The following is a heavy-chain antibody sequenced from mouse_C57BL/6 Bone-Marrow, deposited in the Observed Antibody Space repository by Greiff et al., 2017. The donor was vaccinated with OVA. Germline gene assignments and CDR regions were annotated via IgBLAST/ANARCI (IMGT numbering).Heavy chain of an antibody. CDR2: IRSKSNNYAT. V-gene: IGHV10-1*01. CDR3: ERHKSGYFDV. J-gene: IGHJ1*03. CDR1: GFSFNTYA. Sequence: EVQLVESGGGLVQPKGSLKLSCAASGFSFNTYAMNWVRQAPGKGLEWVARIRSKSNNYATYYADSVKDRFTISRDDSESMLYLQMNNLETEDAAMYCYERHKSGYFDVWGKGTTVTVSS. D-gene: IGHD1-3*01.